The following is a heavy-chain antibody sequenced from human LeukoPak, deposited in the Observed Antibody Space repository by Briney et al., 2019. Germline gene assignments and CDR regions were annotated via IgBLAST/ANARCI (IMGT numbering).Heavy chain of an antibody. CDR3: ARMSRYGLDY. V-gene: IGHV3-7*04. CDR2: IKSDGSEK. D-gene: IGHD3-16*01. CDR1: GFTFSGYW. J-gene: IGHJ4*02. Sequence: GGSLRLSCAASGFTFSGYWMSWVRQAPGKGLEWLANIKSDGSEKYYVDSGKGRFTISRDNAKNSLYLQMNSLSPEDTAVYYCARMSRYGLDYWRQGTLVTVSS.